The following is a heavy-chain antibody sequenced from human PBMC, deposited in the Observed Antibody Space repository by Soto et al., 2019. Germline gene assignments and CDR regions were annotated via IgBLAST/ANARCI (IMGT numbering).Heavy chain of an antibody. V-gene: IGHV1-69*08. J-gene: IGHJ4*02. D-gene: IGHD4-17*01. CDR1: GGTFSSYT. CDR2: IIPILGIA. CDR3: ARDSPRPPDGDVDY. Sequence: QVQLVQSGAEVKKPGSSVKVSCKASGGTFSSYTISWVRQAPGQGLEWMGRIIPILGIANYAQKFQGRVTITADKAASTANIELSSLRSEDTAVYYCARDSPRPPDGDVDYWGQGTLVTVSS.